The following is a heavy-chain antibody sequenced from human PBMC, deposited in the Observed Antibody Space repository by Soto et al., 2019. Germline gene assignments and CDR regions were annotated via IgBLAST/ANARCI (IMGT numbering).Heavy chain of an antibody. CDR1: GFTFSSYA. Sequence: QVQLVESGGGVVQPGKSLRLSCAASGFTFSSYAMHWARQAPGKGLEWVTVISIRGGDEYYAESVRGRFTISRDDSKNTLYLQMDSLRVEDTAVYYCARGTIVARQQLDYWGQGTLVTVSS. CDR2: ISIRGGDE. J-gene: IGHJ4*02. CDR3: ARGTIVARQQLDY. V-gene: IGHV3-30*03. D-gene: IGHD6-6*01.